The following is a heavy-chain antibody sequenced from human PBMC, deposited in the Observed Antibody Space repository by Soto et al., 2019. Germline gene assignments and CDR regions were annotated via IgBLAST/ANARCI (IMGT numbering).Heavy chain of an antibody. CDR2: IYTSATT. Sequence: PSETLSLTCTVSGGSISSYYWSWIRQPAGKGLEWIGRIYTSATTYYNPSFESRVAISVDTSKSQFSLNVTSVTAADTAVYFCARGRYCLTGRCFPNWFDSWGQGALVTVSS. CDR1: GGSISSYY. D-gene: IGHD7-27*01. J-gene: IGHJ5*01. V-gene: IGHV4-4*07. CDR3: ARGRYCLTGRCFPNWFDS.